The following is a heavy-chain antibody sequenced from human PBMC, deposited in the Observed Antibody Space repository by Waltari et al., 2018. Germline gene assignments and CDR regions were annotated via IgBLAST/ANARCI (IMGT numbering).Heavy chain of an antibody. CDR3: ARGSGIGDAFDI. J-gene: IGHJ3*02. Sequence: QVQLQESGPGLVKPSQTLSLTCTVSGGSISSGGYYWSWIRQHPVKGLEWIGDIYYSGSTYYNPSLKSLVTISVDTSKNQFSLKLSSVTAADTAVYYCARGSGIGDAFDIWGQGTMVTVSS. CDR2: IYYSGST. CDR1: GGSISSGGYY. D-gene: IGHD1-20*01. V-gene: IGHV4-31*01.